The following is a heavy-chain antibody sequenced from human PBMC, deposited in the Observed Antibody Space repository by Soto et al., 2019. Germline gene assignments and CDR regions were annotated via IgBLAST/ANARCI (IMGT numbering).Heavy chain of an antibody. D-gene: IGHD2-15*01. CDR3: ARDRVETHSRDAFDI. CDR2: INPNSGGT. J-gene: IGHJ3*02. V-gene: IGHV1-2*04. CDR1: GYTFTGYY. Sequence: ASVKVSGKASGYTFTGYYMHWVRQAPGQGLEWMGWINPNSGGTNYAQKFQGWVTMTRDTSISTAYMELSRLRSDDTAVYYCARDRVETHSRDAFDIWGQGTMVTVSS.